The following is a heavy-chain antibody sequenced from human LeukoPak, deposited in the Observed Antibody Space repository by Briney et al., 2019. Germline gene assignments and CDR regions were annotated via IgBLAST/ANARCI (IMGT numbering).Heavy chain of an antibody. J-gene: IGHJ4*02. Sequence: SETLPLTCTVSGGSISSYYWSWIRQSAGKGLEWIGRIYTSGSTNYNPSLKSRVTMSVDTSKNQFSLKLSSVTAADTAVYYCASMKYSSSWFWFDYWGQGTLVTVSS. V-gene: IGHV4-4*07. D-gene: IGHD6-13*01. CDR3: ASMKYSSSWFWFDY. CDR1: GGSISSYY. CDR2: IYTSGST.